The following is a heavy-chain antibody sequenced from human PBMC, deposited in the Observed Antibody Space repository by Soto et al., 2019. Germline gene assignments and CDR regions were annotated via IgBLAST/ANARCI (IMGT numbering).Heavy chain of an antibody. Sequence: QITLKESGPPLVKPTQTLTLTWTFSGFSLSTSGVGVGWIRQPPGKALEWLALIYWDDDKRYSPSLKSRLTITKDTSKNQVVLTMTNMDPVDTATDYCAPSQIAAAGTYDFDYWGQGTLVTVSS. V-gene: IGHV2-5*02. D-gene: IGHD6-13*01. CDR3: APSQIAAAGTYDFDY. CDR1: GFSLSTSGVG. J-gene: IGHJ4*02. CDR2: IYWDDDK.